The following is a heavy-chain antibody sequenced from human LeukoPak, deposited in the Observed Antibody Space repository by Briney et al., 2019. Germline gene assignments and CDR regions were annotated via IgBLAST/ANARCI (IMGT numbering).Heavy chain of an antibody. V-gene: IGHV4-59*01. D-gene: IGHD4-23*01. CDR2: LSDVGTN. J-gene: IGHJ5*02. Sequence: PSETLSLTCGVYGGSFNNYYWGWIRQPPGKGLEWIGYLSDVGTNDYNPSLKGRVTISRDTSRNQFSLRLSSVTAADAAVYHCARDKAPGGKRWFDPWGQGALVIVSS. CDR3: ARDKAPGGKRWFDP. CDR1: GGSFNNYY.